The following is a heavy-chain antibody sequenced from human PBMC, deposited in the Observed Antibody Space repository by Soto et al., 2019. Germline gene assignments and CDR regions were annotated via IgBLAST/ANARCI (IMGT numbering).Heavy chain of an antibody. CDR1: GVSMNSDEYY. J-gene: IGHJ5*02. Sequence: SETLSLTCTVSGVSMNSDEYYWSWIRQPPGKGLEWVGNIYYSGSTSYNPSLKSRLIMSLGTSKNEFSLRLSSVTAADTAVYSCARDQTSGASGHHWFDRWGQGTLVTVSS. D-gene: IGHD3-10*01. V-gene: IGHV4-30-4*01. CDR3: ARDQTSGASGHHWFDR. CDR2: IYYSGST.